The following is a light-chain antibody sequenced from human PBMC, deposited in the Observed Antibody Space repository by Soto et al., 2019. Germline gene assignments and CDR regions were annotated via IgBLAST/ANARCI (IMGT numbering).Light chain of an antibody. CDR2: EVT. Sequence: QSALTQPPSASGSPGQSVTISCTGTSRDVGGYDYVSWYQQHPGKAPRLMIYEVTKRPSGVPDRFSGSKSGNTASLTVSGLQAEDEADYFCCSYAGSYTYVVFGGGTKLTVL. V-gene: IGLV2-8*01. CDR1: SRDVGGYDY. CDR3: CSYAGSYTYVV. J-gene: IGLJ2*01.